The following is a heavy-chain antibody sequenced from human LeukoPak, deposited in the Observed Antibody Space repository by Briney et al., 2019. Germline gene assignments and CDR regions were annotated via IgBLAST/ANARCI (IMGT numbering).Heavy chain of an antibody. J-gene: IGHJ4*02. CDR3: ATPGVSGRYSFDY. CDR1: GFTFSSYW. Sequence: GGSLRLSCAPSGFTFSSYWMHWVRQAPGKGLVWVSRINSDGSSTSYADSVKGRFTISRDNAKNTLYLQMNSLRAEDTAVYYCATPGVSGRYSFDYWGQGTLVTVSS. D-gene: IGHD6-19*01. V-gene: IGHV3-74*01. CDR2: INSDGSST.